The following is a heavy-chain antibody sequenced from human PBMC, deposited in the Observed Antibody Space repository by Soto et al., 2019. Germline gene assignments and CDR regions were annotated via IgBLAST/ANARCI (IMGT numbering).Heavy chain of an antibody. CDR3: ARDPPYNWNGWGDYYGMDV. J-gene: IGHJ6*02. Sequence: RASVKVSCKASGGTFSSYAISWVRQAPGQGLEWMGGIIPIFGTANYAQKFQGRVTITADESTSTAYMELSSLRSEDTAVYYCARDPPYNWNGWGDYYGMDVWGQGTTVTVS. CDR1: GGTFSSYA. V-gene: IGHV1-69*13. D-gene: IGHD1-20*01. CDR2: IIPIFGTA.